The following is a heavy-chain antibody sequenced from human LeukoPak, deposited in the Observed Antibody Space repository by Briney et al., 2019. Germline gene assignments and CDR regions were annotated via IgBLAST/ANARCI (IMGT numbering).Heavy chain of an antibody. Sequence: SETLSLTCTVSGGSISSYYWSWIRQPPGKGLEWIGYIYYSGSTNYNPSLKSRVTISVDTSKNQFSLKLSSVTAADTAVYYCASPFYYYDSSGYYAHYFDYWGQGTLVTVSS. V-gene: IGHV4-59*12. CDR3: ASPFYYYDSSGYYAHYFDY. J-gene: IGHJ4*02. CDR2: IYYSGST. D-gene: IGHD3-22*01. CDR1: GGSISSYY.